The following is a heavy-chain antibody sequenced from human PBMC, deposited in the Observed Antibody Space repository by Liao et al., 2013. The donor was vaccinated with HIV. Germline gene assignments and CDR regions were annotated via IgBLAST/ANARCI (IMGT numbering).Heavy chain of an antibody. CDR3: ARDKEHVDDFWSGYPYYYYYMDV. J-gene: IGHJ6*03. D-gene: IGHD3-3*01. CDR2: IYSSGST. Sequence: QVQLQESGPGLVKPSETLSLTCTVSGGSISSYYWSWIRQPAGKGLEWIGLIYSSGSTNYNPSLKSRVTMSVDTSKNRFSLKLTSVTAADTAVYYCARDKEHVDDFWSGYPYYYYYMDVWGKGTTVTVSS. CDR1: GGSISSYY. V-gene: IGHV4-4*07.